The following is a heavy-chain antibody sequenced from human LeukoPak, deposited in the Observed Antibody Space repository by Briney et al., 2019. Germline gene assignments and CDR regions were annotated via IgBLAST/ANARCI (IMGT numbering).Heavy chain of an antibody. CDR2: IIPIFGTA. Sequence: VASVKVSCKASGGTFSSYAISWVRQAPGQGLEWMGGIIPIFGTANYAQKFQGRITITAVESTSTAYMELSSLRSEDTAVYYCARRGNGMDVWGKGTMVTVSS. CDR1: GGTFSSYA. V-gene: IGHV1-69*13. CDR3: ARRGNGMDV. J-gene: IGHJ6*04.